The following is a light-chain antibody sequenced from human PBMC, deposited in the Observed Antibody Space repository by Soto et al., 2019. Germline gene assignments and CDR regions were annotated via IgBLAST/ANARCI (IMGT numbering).Light chain of an antibody. CDR1: SSDVGGYNY. CDR2: XXS. J-gene: IGLJ1*01. CDR3: SSYTSSSTLV. Sequence: QSALTQPASVSGSPGQSITISCTGTSSDVGGYNYVSWYQQHPGKAPKLMIYXXSNRPSXXXXRXSGSKSGNTASLTISGLQAEDEADYYCSSYTSSSTLVFGTGTKLTVL. V-gene: IGLV2-14*01.